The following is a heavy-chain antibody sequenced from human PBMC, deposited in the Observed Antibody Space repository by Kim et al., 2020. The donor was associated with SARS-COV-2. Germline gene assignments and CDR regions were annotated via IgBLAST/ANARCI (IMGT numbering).Heavy chain of an antibody. D-gene: IGHD3-16*01. CDR2: ITQSGST. J-gene: IGHJ6*02. CDR3: ARSRFLQGGSTRYSGLDV. CDR1: GFTLSSYE. V-gene: IGHV3-48*03. Sequence: GGSLRLSCVASGFTLSSYEVNWVRLAPGKGLEWVSYITQSGSTAYADSVRGRFTISRDNAKDSLYLQLNSLRVEDTAVYYCARSRFLQGGSTRYSGLDVWGQGTAVTVSS.